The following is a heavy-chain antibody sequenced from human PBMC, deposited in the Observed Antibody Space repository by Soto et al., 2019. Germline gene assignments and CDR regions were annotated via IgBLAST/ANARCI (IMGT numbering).Heavy chain of an antibody. CDR1: GFSLSTSGVG. J-gene: IGHJ4*02. Sequence: SGPTLVNPTQTLTLTCTFSGFSLSTSGVGVGWIRQPPGKALEWLALIYWDDDKRDSPSLKSRLTITKDTSKNQVVLTMTTMDPVDTATYYCAHRYYGSGSYYKDYWGQGTLVTVSS. V-gene: IGHV2-5*02. CDR3: AHRYYGSGSYYKDY. D-gene: IGHD3-10*01. CDR2: IYWDDDK.